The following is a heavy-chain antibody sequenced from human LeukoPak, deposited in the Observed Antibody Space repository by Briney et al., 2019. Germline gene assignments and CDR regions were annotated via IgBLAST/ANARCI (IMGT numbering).Heavy chain of an antibody. Sequence: GGSLRLSCAASGFTVSSNYMSWVRQAPGKGLEWVSVIYSGGSTYYADPVKGRFTISRDNSKNTLYLQMNSLRAEDTAVYYCARAIFGVVRNWAYFDYWGQGTLVTVSS. D-gene: IGHD3-3*01. V-gene: IGHV3-53*01. CDR3: ARAIFGVVRNWAYFDY. CDR1: GFTVSSNY. J-gene: IGHJ4*02. CDR2: IYSGGST.